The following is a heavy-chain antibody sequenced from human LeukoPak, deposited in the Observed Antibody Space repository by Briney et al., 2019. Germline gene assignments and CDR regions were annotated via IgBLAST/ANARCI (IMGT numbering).Heavy chain of an antibody. CDR3: TRQWIMDY. Sequence: GGSLRLSCAASGFTLSSYWMNWVRQAPGKGLEWVANVKQDGSEKYYVDSEKGRFTISRDNAKNSLYLQMNSLRAEDTAVYYCTRQWIMDYWGQGTLVTVSS. J-gene: IGHJ4*02. CDR2: VKQDGSEK. V-gene: IGHV3-7*01. CDR1: GFTLSSYW. D-gene: IGHD5-12*01.